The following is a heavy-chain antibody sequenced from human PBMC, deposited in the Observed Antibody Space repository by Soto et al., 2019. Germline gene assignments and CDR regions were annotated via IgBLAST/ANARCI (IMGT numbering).Heavy chain of an antibody. CDR3: AKDPHEEYSYGLNGFDY. D-gene: IGHD5-18*01. Sequence: EVQLLESGGGLVQPGGSLRLSCAASGFTFSSYAMSWVRQAPGKGLEWVSAISGSGGSTYYADSVKGRFTISRDNSKNTLYLQMNSLRAEDTAVYYCAKDPHEEYSYGLNGFDYWGQGTLVTVSS. CDR1: GFTFSSYA. J-gene: IGHJ4*02. V-gene: IGHV3-23*01. CDR2: ISGSGGST.